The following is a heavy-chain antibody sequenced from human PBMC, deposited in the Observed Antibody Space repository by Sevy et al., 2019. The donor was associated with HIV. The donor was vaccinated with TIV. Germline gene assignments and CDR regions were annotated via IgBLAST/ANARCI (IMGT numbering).Heavy chain of an antibody. V-gene: IGHV3-23*01. CDR2: ISGSGRST. Sequence: GGSLRLSCAASGFTFTSYAMNWVRQAPGKGLDWVSSISGSGRSTYYADSVEGRFTISRDNSKNTLSMQMNSLRADDTAVYYCAKGYCSGGSCPRDYYYYGMDVWGQGTTVTVSS. CDR3: AKGYCSGGSCPRDYYYYGMDV. CDR1: GFTFTSYA. D-gene: IGHD2-15*01. J-gene: IGHJ6*02.